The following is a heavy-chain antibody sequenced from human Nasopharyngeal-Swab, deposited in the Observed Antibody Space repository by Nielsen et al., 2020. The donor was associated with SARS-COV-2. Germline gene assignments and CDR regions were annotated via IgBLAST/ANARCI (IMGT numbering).Heavy chain of an antibody. J-gene: IGHJ4*02. D-gene: IGHD3-3*01. Sequence: GESLKISCAASGFTVIRNFMTWVRQAPGKGLEWVSVIYSAGQTNYADSVKGRFTISRDNSKNTLYLQMNSLRAEDTAVYYCARGVGVDDFWSGRFDYWGQGTLVTVSS. CDR2: IYSAGQT. CDR3: ARGVGVDDFWSGRFDY. CDR1: GFTVIRNF. V-gene: IGHV3-53*01.